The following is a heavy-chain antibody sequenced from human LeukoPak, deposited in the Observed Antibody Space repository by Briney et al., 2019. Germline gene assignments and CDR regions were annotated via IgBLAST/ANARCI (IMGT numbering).Heavy chain of an antibody. D-gene: IGHD4-17*01. CDR1: GFTFSSYS. CDR2: ISSSSSYI. Sequence: SGGSLRLSCAASGFTFSSYSMNWVRQAPGKGVEWVSSISSSSSYIYYADSVKGRFTISRDNAKNSLYLQMNSLRAEDTAVYYCARVYGDYDALDYWGQGTLVTVSS. J-gene: IGHJ4*02. CDR3: ARVYGDYDALDY. V-gene: IGHV3-21*01.